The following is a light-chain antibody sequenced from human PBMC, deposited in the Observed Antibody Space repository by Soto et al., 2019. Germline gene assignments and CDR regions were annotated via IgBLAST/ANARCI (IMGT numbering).Light chain of an antibody. CDR3: QQYNNWPPYT. Sequence: ETVMTQSPATLYVSPGERAILSCRASQSGSGNLAWYQQKPGQAPRLLIYAASSRAAGIPPRFSGSGAGTEFTLTISSLQSEDFAVYYCQQYNNWPPYTFGQGTKLEIK. CDR1: QSGSGN. V-gene: IGKV3-15*01. J-gene: IGKJ2*01. CDR2: AAS.